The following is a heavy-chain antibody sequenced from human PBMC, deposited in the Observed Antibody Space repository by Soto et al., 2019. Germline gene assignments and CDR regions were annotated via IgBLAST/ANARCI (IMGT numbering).Heavy chain of an antibody. J-gene: IGHJ2*01. Sequence: QVQLVQSGAEVKKPGASVKVSCKASGYTFPGFYLPWVRQAPGQGLECMGWINPNSGGTNYAQKFQGRVTMTRDTAISTAYMELSRLRSDDTAVYYCVRRDLGSWHDWYFDLWGRGTLVTVSS. CDR2: INPNSGGT. CDR1: GYTFPGFY. V-gene: IGHV1-2*02. D-gene: IGHD6-13*01. CDR3: VRRDLGSWHDWYFDL.